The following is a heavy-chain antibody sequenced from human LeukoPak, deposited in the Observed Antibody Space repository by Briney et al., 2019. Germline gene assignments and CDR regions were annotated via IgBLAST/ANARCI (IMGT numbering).Heavy chain of an antibody. D-gene: IGHD2-2*01. CDR2: INHSGST. CDR1: GFTFSSYA. V-gene: IGHV4-34*01. CDR3: ARRPRQLPSDY. Sequence: GSLRLSCAASGFTFSSYAMSWVRQAPGKGLEWIGEINHSGSTNYNPSLKSRVTISVDTSKNQFSLKLSSVTAADTAVYYCARRPRQLPSDYWGQGTLVTVSS. J-gene: IGHJ4*02.